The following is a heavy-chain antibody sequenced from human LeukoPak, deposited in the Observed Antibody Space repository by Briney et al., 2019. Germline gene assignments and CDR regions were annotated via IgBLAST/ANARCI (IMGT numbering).Heavy chain of an antibody. CDR1: GFTFSSYA. Sequence: GGSLRLSCAASGFTFSSYAMHWVRQAPGKGLEYVSAISSNGGSTYYANSVKGRFTISRGNSKNTLYLQMGSLRAEDMAVCYCARDHGGNSFDYWGQGTLVTVSS. V-gene: IGHV3-64*01. D-gene: IGHD4-23*01. CDR2: ISSNGGST. CDR3: ARDHGGNSFDY. J-gene: IGHJ4*02.